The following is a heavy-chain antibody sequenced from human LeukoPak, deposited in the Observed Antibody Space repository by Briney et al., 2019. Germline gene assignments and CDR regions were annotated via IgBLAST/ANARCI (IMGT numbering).Heavy chain of an antibody. J-gene: IGHJ2*01. V-gene: IGHV1-46*01. D-gene: IGHD2-15*01. Sequence: ASVKVSCKASGGPFSSYAISWVRQAPGQGLEWMGIINPSGGSTSYAQKFQGRVTMTRDTSTSTVYMELSSLRSEDTAVYYCARDGNCSGGSCYRSPYWYFDLWAVAPWSLSPQ. CDR2: INPSGGST. CDR1: GGPFSSYA. CDR3: ARDGNCSGGSCYRSPYWYFDL.